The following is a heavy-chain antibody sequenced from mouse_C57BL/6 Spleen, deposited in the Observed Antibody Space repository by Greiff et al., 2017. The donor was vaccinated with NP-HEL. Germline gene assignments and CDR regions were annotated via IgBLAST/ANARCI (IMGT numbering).Heavy chain of an antibody. J-gene: IGHJ3*01. CDR3: AREEGYTPFAY. Sequence: QVQLQQPGAELVRPGTSVKLSCKASGYTFTSYWMHWVKQRPGQGLEWIGVIDPSDSYTNYNQKFKGKATLTVDTSSSTAYMQLSSLTSEDSAVYYCAREEGYTPFAYWGQGTLVTVSA. V-gene: IGHV1-59*01. CDR1: GYTFTSYW. CDR2: IDPSDSYT. D-gene: IGHD3-1*01.